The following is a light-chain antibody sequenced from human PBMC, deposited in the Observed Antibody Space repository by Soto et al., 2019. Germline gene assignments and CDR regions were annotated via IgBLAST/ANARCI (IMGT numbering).Light chain of an antibody. CDR1: QDISTW. J-gene: IGKJ3*01. CDR2: AAS. Sequence: DLQMTQSPSSVSASVGDRVTITCRASQDISTWLAWYQQKPGKAPRLLIYAASRLQRGVPSRFSGSGSGTDFTLTISSLQPEDFATYYCQQANSFLGITFGPGTKVDIK. CDR3: QQANSFLGIT. V-gene: IGKV1-12*01.